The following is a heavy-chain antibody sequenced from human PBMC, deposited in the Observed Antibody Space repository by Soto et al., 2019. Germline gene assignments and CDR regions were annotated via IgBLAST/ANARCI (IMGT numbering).Heavy chain of an antibody. D-gene: IGHD3-10*01. CDR2: ISTSSRTI. CDR3: ARDRITMIRGVLDY. CDR1: GFTFSSYN. V-gene: IGHV3-48*01. J-gene: IGHJ4*02. Sequence: GGSLRLSCAASGFTFSSYNMNWVRQVPGKGLEWISYISTSSRTIFYADSVKGRFTVSGDNAKNSLFLQMNSLRAEDSAVYFCARDRITMIRGVLDYWGQGTPVTVSS.